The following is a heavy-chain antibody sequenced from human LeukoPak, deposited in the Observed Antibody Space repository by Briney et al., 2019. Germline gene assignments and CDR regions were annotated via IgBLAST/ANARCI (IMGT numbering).Heavy chain of an antibody. V-gene: IGHV1-2*02. J-gene: IGHJ4*02. CDR2: INPNSGGT. CDR1: GYTFTDYY. D-gene: IGHD1-20*01. Sequence: ASVKVSCKASGYTFTDYYMHWVRQAPGQGLEWMGWINPNSGGTKYAQKFQGRVTMTSDTSISTAYMELSRLTYDDTAVYYCAGLPRYNWNEPLDYWGQGTLVIVSS. CDR3: AGLPRYNWNEPLDY.